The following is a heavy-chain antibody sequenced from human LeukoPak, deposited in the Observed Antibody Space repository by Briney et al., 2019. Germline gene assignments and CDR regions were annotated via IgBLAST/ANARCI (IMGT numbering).Heavy chain of an antibody. CDR3: ARTVAGRYYFDY. CDR2: IWYDGSNK. CDR1: GFTFSSYG. J-gene: IGHJ4*02. D-gene: IGHD4-23*01. V-gene: IGHV3-30*19. Sequence: GGSLRLSCAASGFTFSSYGMHWVRQAPGKGLEWVAVIWYDGSNKYYADSVKGRFTISRDNSKNTLYLQMNSLRAEDTAVYYCARTVAGRYYFDYWGQGTLVTVSS.